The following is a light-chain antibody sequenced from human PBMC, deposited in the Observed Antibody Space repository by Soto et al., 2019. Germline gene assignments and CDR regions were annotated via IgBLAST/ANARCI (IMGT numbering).Light chain of an antibody. J-gene: IGLJ1*01. CDR2: VVS. CDR1: SSDVGGYNY. V-gene: IGLV2-14*01. CDR3: SSYRSGGTFV. Sequence: QSALAQPTSVSGSPGQSIAISCTGTSSDVGGYNYVSWHQQHPGKAPKVLISVVSNRPSGVSNRFSGSKSGNTASLTIPGLQAEDEADYYCSSYRSGGTFVFGSGTKVTVL.